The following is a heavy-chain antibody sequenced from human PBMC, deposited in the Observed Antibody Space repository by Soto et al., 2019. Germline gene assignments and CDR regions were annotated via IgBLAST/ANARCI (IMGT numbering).Heavy chain of an antibody. D-gene: IGHD6-6*01. Sequence: QVQLQESGPGLVKPSQTLSLTCTVSGGSISSGDYYWSWIRQHPGKGLEWIGYIYYSGSTYYNPSIKSRVTISVDTSKKQFSLKLSSVTAADTAVYYCARDGSSADADYWGQGTLVTVSS. CDR2: IYYSGST. CDR3: ARDGSSADADY. CDR1: GGSISSGDYY. V-gene: IGHV4-31*03. J-gene: IGHJ4*02.